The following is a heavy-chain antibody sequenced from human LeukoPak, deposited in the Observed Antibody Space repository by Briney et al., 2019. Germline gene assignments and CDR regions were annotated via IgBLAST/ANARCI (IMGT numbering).Heavy chain of an antibody. Sequence: GASVKVPCKASGGTFSGYAINWVRQAPGQGLEWMGRIIPILGTANYAQKFQGRVTITADKSTSIAYMELSSLRSEDTAVYYCAREAPRAKTTDYWGQGTLVTVSS. V-gene: IGHV1-69*10. CDR3: AREAPRAKTTDY. CDR1: GGTFSGYA. D-gene: IGHD1-1*01. J-gene: IGHJ4*02. CDR2: IIPILGTA.